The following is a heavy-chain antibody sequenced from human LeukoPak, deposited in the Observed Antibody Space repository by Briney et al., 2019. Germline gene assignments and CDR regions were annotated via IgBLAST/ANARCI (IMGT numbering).Heavy chain of an antibody. V-gene: IGHV3-66*02. Sequence: GASLRLSCAASGFTVSSNYMSWVRQAPGKGLEWVSVIYSGGSTYYADSVKGRFTISRDNSKNTLYLQMNSLRAEDTAVYYCARVRSGYDIYCFDYWGQGTLVTVSS. CDR3: ARVRSGYDIYCFDY. CDR1: GFTVSSNY. D-gene: IGHD5-12*01. J-gene: IGHJ4*02. CDR2: IYSGGST.